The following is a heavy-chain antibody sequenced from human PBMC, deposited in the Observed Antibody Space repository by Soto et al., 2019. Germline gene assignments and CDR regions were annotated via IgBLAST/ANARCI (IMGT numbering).Heavy chain of an antibody. V-gene: IGHV1-69*01. Sequence: QVQLVQSGAEVKKPGSSVKVSCKASGGTFSSYAISWVRQAPGQGLEWMGGIIPIFGTANYAQKFQGRVTITADESTSTAYMELSSLRSEDTAVYYCARGEGGYGIWEYHYYYGMDVWGQGTTVTVSS. J-gene: IGHJ6*02. CDR2: IIPIFGTA. CDR1: GGTFSSYA. CDR3: ARGEGGYGIWEYHYYYGMDV. D-gene: IGHD5-12*01.